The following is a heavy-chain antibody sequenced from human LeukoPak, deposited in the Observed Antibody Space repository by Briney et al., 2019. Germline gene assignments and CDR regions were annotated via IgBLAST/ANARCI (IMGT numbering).Heavy chain of an antibody. CDR1: GYTFTSYG. CDR2: ISAYNGNT. CDR3: ARVVVRYFDWFPIAGMDV. Sequence: ASVKVSCKASGYTFTSYGISWVRQAPGQGLEWMGWISAYNGNTNYAQKLQGRVTMTTDTSTSTAYMELRSLRSDDTAVYYCARVVVRYFDWFPIAGMDVWGQGTTVTVSS. J-gene: IGHJ6*02. D-gene: IGHD3-9*01. V-gene: IGHV1-18*01.